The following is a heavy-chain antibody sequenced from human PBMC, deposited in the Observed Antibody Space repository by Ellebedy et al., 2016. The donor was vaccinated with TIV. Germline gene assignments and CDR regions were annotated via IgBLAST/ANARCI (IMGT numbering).Heavy chain of an antibody. D-gene: IGHD6-13*01. CDR3: ARHAGSWFSGGSKAVVY. CDR1: GYSFTDYW. Sequence: GESLKISCKSFGYSFTDYWIGWVRQMPGKGLGWMGIIYPGDSDIRYSPSFQGQVTISADKSISTAYLQWSSLKASDTAMYYCARHAGSWFSGGSKAVVYWGQGTLVTVSS. CDR2: IYPGDSDI. J-gene: IGHJ4*02. V-gene: IGHV5-51*01.